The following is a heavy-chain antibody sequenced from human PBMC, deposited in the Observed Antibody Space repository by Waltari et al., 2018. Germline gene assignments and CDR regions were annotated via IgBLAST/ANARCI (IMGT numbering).Heavy chain of an antibody. V-gene: IGHV3-7*01. D-gene: IGHD3-22*01. CDR1: GFAFSSYL. CDR3: ARDHMIVVVIDY. J-gene: IGHJ4*02. CDR2: IKQDGSEK. Sequence: EVQLVESGGGLVQPGGSLRLSCAASGFAFSSYLMSWVRQAPGKGLEWVANIKQDGSEKYYVDSVKGRFTISRDNAKNSLYLQMNSLRAEDTAVYYCARDHMIVVVIDYWGQGTLVTVSS.